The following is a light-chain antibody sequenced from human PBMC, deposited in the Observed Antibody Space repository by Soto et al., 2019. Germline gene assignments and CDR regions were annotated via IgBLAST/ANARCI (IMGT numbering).Light chain of an antibody. CDR2: GAS. CDR3: QQYKDWWT. J-gene: IGKJ1*01. V-gene: IGKV3-15*01. CDR1: QSVSNN. Sequence: EIVMTQSPDTLSVSPGERATLSCRASQSVSNNLAWYHQKPGQAPRLLIFGASARATGIPARFSGSGSGTEFTLTISSLQSEDFAVYYCQQYKDWWTFGQGTKVEIK.